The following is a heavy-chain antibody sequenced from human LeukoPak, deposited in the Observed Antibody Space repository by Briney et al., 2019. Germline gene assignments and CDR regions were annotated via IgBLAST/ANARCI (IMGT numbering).Heavy chain of an antibody. V-gene: IGHV1-2*02. CDR1: GYTFTGYY. CDR2: INPNSGGT. CDR3: AREGTKYYDILTGYLGDFDY. D-gene: IGHD3-9*01. J-gene: IGHJ4*02. Sequence: GASVKVSCKASGYTFTGYYMHWVRQAPGQGLEWMGWINPNSGGTNYAQKFQGRVTMTRDTSISTAYMELSRLRSDDTAVYYCAREGTKYYDILTGYLGDFDYWGQGTLVTVSS.